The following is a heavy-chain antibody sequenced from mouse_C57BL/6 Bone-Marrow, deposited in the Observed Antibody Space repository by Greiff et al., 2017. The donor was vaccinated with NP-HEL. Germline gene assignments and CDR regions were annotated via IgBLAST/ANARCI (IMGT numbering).Heavy chain of an antibody. Sequence: QVQLQQSGAELVKPGASVKLSCKASGYTFTSYWMHWVKQRPGQGLEWIGMIHPNSGSTNYNEKFKSKATLTVDKSSSTAYMQLSSLTFEDSAIYYCAPRFAYWGQGTLVTVSA. CDR3: APRFAY. J-gene: IGHJ3*01. CDR2: IHPNSGST. V-gene: IGHV1-64*01. CDR1: GYTFTSYW.